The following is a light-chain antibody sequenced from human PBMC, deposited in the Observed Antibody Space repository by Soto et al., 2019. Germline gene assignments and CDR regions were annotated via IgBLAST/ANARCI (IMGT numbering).Light chain of an antibody. V-gene: IGKV3-11*01. CDR2: DAS. CDR3: QQRSNWPRT. CDR1: PSVTNF. Sequence: EIVMTQSPATVSLSPGERATLSCRASPSVTNFLAWYQQKPGQAPRLLIYDASNRATGIPARFSGSGSGTEFTLTISSLEPEDFEVYYCQQRSNWPRTFGQGTKVDIK. J-gene: IGKJ1*01.